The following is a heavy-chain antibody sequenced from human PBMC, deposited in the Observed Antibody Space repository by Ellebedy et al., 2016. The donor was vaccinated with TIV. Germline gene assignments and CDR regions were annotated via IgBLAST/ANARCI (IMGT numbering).Heavy chain of an antibody. D-gene: IGHD1-26*01. CDR1: GFTFSSYA. V-gene: IGHV3-30*01. J-gene: IGHJ4*02. CDR3: AKDGLLVGATTFDY. CDR2: ISYDGSNK. Sequence: GGSLRLSCAASGFTFSSYAMSWVRQAPGKGLEWVAVISYDGSNKYYADSVKGRLTISRDNSKNTLYLQMNSLRTEDTALYYCAKDGLLVGATTFDYWGQGTLVTVSS.